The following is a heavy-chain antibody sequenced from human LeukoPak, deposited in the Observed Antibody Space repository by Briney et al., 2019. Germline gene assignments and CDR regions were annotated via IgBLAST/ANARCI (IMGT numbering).Heavy chain of an antibody. CDR2: INSDGSST. J-gene: IGHJ5*02. CDR3: ARARLARYNWFDP. V-gene: IGHV3-74*01. Sequence: GGSLRLSCAASRLTFSSYRMHWVRQAPGKGLVWVQRINSDGSSTSYADSVKGRFTISRDNAKNTLYLQMNSLRAEDTAVYYCARARLARYNWFDPWGQGTLVTVSS. CDR1: RLTFSSYR. D-gene: IGHD6-19*01.